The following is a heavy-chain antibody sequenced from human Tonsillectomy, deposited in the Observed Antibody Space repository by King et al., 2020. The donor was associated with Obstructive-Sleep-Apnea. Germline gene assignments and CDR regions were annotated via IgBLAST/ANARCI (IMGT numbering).Heavy chain of an antibody. CDR3: AREVVKRNDYYFDY. CDR1: GHTLTELS. J-gene: IGHJ4*02. V-gene: IGHV1-24*01. D-gene: IGHD1-1*01. CDR2: FDAEDGKT. Sequence: VQLVESGAEVKKPGASVKVSCKVSGHTLTELSMHWVRQAPGKGLEWMGGFDAEDGKTIYAQNFQGRVTMTEDTSTDTAYMDLSSLRSEDTAVYYCAREVVKRNDYYFDYWGQGTLVTVSS.